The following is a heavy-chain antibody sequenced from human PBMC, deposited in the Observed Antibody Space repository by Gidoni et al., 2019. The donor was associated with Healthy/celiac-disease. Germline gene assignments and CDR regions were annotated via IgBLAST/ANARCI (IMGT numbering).Heavy chain of an antibody. V-gene: IGHV1-69*01. CDR3: ARLVTRGMDV. D-gene: IGHD4-4*01. CDR1: VGTFSSYA. J-gene: IGHJ6*02. Sequence: QVQLVQSGAEVKTPGSSVKVSCKASVGTFSSYAIHWVRQAPGQGLEWMGGIIPIFGTANYAQRFQGRVTITADESTSTAYMELSSLRSEDTAVYYCARLVTRGMDVWGQGTTVTVSS. CDR2: IIPIFGTA.